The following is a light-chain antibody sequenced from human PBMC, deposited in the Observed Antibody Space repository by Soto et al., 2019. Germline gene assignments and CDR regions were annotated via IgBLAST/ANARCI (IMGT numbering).Light chain of an antibody. J-gene: IGKJ1*01. CDR1: QSISHF. Sequence: DIRMSQSPSTLSASVGDRVTITCRASQSISHFLAWYQQKPGKAPKLLIYKASTLKSGVPSRFSGSGSGTEFTLTISSLQPDDFATYYCQHYNSYSEAFGQGTEVELK. CDR2: KAS. CDR3: QHYNSYSEA. V-gene: IGKV1-5*03.